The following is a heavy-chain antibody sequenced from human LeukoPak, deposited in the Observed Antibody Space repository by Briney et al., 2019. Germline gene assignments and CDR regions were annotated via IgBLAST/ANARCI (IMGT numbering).Heavy chain of an antibody. CDR1: GYTFTSYA. J-gene: IGHJ6*02. CDR3: ATAIQNTVTPKYYYYYYGMDV. Sequence: ASVKVSCKASGYTFTSYAMNWVRQAPGQGLEWMGWINTNTGNPTYAQGFTGRFVFSLDTSVSTAYLQISSLKAEDTAVYYCATAIQNTVTPKYYYYYYGMDVWGQGTTVTVSS. D-gene: IGHD4-17*01. CDR2: INTNTGNP. V-gene: IGHV7-4-1*02.